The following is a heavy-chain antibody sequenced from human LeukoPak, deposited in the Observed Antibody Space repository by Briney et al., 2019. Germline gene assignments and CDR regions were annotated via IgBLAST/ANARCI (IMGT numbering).Heavy chain of an antibody. D-gene: IGHD6-13*01. CDR1: GFTFSNIA. CDR2: ISGSAGSA. Sequence: GGSLRLSCAASGFTFSNIAMTWVRQAPGKGLEWVSSISGSAGSAYYADSVKGRFTISRDNSKNTLYLQMNSLRAEDTAVYYCAKVDSGIVAAGSPYFDHWGQGTLVTVSS. V-gene: IGHV3-23*01. CDR3: AKVDSGIVAAGSPYFDH. J-gene: IGHJ4*02.